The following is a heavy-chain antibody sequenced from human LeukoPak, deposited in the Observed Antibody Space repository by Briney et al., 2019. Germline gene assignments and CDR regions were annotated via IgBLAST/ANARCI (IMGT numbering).Heavy chain of an antibody. CDR2: ITTRSTY. D-gene: IGHD5-12*01. J-gene: IGHJ3*02. CDR3: ARERVTTTAFDI. V-gene: IGHV3-69-1*02. Sequence: GGSLRLSCAASGFTLSPYNTHWVRQAPGKGLEWVSSITTRSTYYADSVKGRFTISRDNAMNSLYLQMNSLRAEDTAVYYCARERVTTTAFDIWGQGTTVTVSS. CDR1: GFTLSPYN.